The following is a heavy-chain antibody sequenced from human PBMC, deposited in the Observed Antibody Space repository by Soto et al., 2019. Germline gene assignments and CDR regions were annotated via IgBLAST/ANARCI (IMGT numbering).Heavy chain of an antibody. J-gene: IGHJ4*02. Sequence: LRLSCAASGFTFSSYGMHWVRQAPGKGLEWVAVISYDGSNKYYADSVKGRFTISRDNSKNTLYLQMNSLRAEDTAVYYCAKDGSPGYTLDYWGQGTLVTVS. D-gene: IGHD3-16*02. V-gene: IGHV3-30*18. CDR2: ISYDGSNK. CDR3: AKDGSPGYTLDY. CDR1: GFTFSSYG.